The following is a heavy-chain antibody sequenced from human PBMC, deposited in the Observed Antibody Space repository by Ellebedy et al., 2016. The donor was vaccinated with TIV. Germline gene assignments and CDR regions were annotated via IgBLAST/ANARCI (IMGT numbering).Heavy chain of an antibody. CDR3: ARRRRCSSTSCPGGTFDY. V-gene: IGHV4-39*01. CDR2: IYYSGST. D-gene: IGHD2-2*01. CDR1: GGPISSSSYY. Sequence: MPSETLSLTCTVSGGPISSSSYYWGWIRQPPGKGLEWIGSIYYSGSTYYNPSLKSRVTISVDTSKNQFSLKLSSVTAADTAVYYCARRRRCSSTSCPGGTFDYWGQGTLVTVSS. J-gene: IGHJ4*02.